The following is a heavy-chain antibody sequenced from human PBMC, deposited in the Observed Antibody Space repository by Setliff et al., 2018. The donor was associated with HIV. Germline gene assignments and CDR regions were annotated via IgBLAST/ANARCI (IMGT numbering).Heavy chain of an antibody. CDR3: ARDPGMATTYGGDYYYYGLDV. CDR2: INWNGGST. CDR1: GFSFDDYG. D-gene: IGHD5-12*01. J-gene: IGHJ6*02. V-gene: IGHV3-20*01. Sequence: PGGSPRLSCAASGFSFDDYGMSWVRQVPGKGLEWVSGINWNGGSTGYADSVKGRFTISRDNAKNSLYLQMNSLRGEDTALYHCARDPGMATTYGGDYYYYGLDVWGQGTTVTVSS.